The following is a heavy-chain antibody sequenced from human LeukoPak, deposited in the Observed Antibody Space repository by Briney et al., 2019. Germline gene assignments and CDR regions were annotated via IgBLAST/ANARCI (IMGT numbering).Heavy chain of an antibody. CDR1: GFTLRYYQ. V-gene: IGHV3-7*04. CDR2: IKEDGSRN. D-gene: IGHD6-19*01. CDR3: ARANNAGWFDY. Sequence: GGSLGLSCATSGFTLRYYQMNWVRQAPGKGLEWVANIKEDGSRNHCVDSVKGRFTISRDNAKNSLFLQMSSLRVEDTAVYYCARANNAGWFDYWGQGTLVTVSS. J-gene: IGHJ4*02.